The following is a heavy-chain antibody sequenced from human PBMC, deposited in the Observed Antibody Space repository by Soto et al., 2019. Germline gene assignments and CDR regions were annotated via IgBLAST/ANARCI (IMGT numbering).Heavy chain of an antibody. J-gene: IGHJ4*02. CDR2: IIPIFGTP. CDR3: ARDRDDYGSGNYYNRIDF. CDR1: GGIFSTYA. D-gene: IGHD3-10*01. V-gene: IGHV1-69*01. Sequence: QVQLVQSGAEVKKPGSSVKVSCKACGGIFSTYAISWLRQAPGQGHEWMGGIIPIFGTPNYAQKFQGRVTITADESTSTAYMELSRLRSEDTGVYYCARDRDDYGSGNYYNRIDFWGQGTLVTVSS.